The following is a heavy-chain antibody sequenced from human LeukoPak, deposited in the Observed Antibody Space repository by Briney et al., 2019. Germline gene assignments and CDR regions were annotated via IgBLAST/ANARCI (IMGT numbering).Heavy chain of an antibody. J-gene: IGHJ4*02. CDR3: ARVRGSGWYRPFDY. Sequence: GGSLRLSCAASGFTFSSYRMNWVRQAPGKGLEWVSSISSSSSYIYYADSVKGRFTISRDNAKNSLYLQMNSLRAEDTAVYYCARVRGSGWYRPFDYWGQGTLVTVSS. CDR2: ISSSSSYI. CDR1: GFTFSSYR. V-gene: IGHV3-21*01. D-gene: IGHD6-19*01.